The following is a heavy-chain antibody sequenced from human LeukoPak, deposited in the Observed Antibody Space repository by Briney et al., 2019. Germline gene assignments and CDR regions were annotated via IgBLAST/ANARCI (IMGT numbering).Heavy chain of an antibody. V-gene: IGHV3-30*18. CDR2: ISYDGSNK. J-gene: IGHJ4*02. CDR1: GFTFSSYG. D-gene: IGHD3-9*01. Sequence: PGGSLRLSCAASGFTFSSYGMHWVRQAPGKGLEWVAVISYDGSNKYYADSVKGRFTISRDNSKNTLYLQMNSLRAEDTAVYYCAKDLRYFDWSDRVIDYWGQGTLVTVSS. CDR3: AKDLRYFDWSDRVIDY.